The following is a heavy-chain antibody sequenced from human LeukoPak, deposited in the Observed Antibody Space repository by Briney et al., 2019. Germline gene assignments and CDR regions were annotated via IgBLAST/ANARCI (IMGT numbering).Heavy chain of an antibody. CDR1: GFTVSSTY. V-gene: IGHV3-53*01. CDR3: ARDSSSFPNYFDF. D-gene: IGHD3-3*02. CDR2: LYSSGIT. Sequence: PGGSLRLSCAASGFTVSSTYMSWVRQAPGQGLEWVSLLYSSGITFYAESVQGRFTISRDNSKKTLYLQMNSLRAEDTAIYYCARDSSSFPNYFDFWGQGTLVTVSS. J-gene: IGHJ4*02.